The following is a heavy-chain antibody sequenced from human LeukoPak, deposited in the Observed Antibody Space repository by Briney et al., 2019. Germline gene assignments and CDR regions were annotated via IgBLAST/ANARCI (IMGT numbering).Heavy chain of an antibody. V-gene: IGHV1-2*02. CDR2: IYSPTGGT. D-gene: IGHD3-16*01. J-gene: IGHJ4*02. CDR1: GYTFTAYH. CDR3: VRENWYYDH. Sequence: GASVKVSCKTSGYTFTAYHMHWVRQAPGQGLEFVGWIYSPTGGTVLAGKFQGRVTMTRDTSIAAAYMELSGLTFDDTAVYYCVRENWYYDHWGQGTLVTVSS.